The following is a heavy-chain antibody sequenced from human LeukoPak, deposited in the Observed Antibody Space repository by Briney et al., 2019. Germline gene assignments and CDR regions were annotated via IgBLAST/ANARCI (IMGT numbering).Heavy chain of an antibody. CDR2: IKQDGSEK. J-gene: IGHJ4*02. Sequence: GGSLRLSCAASGFTFSSYWMSWVRQAPGKGLEWVANIKQDGSEKYYVDSVKGRFTISRDNAKNSLYLQMNSLRAEDTAVYYCARQFSIVATALDYWGQGTMVTVSS. CDR3: ARQFSIVATALDY. CDR1: GFTFSSYW. D-gene: IGHD5-12*01. V-gene: IGHV3-7*01.